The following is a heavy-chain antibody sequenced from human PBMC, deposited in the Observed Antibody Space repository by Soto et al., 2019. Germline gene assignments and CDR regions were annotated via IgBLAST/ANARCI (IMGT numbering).Heavy chain of an antibody. CDR2: IYRGGAT. J-gene: IGHJ3*02. CDR3: ARMLVVIYKPDAFDI. V-gene: IGHV3-53*02. D-gene: IGHD2-21*01. CDR1: GFAVSNNY. Sequence: DVQLVETGGGLIQPGGSLRLSCAASGFAVSNNYMAWVRQAPGKGLEWVSVIYRGGATYYTDSVEGRFTISREDPTNTVYLQLNSLRADDTAVYYCARMLVVIYKPDAFDIWGQGTLVTVSS.